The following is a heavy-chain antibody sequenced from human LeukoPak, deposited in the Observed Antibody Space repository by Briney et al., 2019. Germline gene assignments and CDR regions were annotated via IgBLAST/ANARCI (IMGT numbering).Heavy chain of an antibody. V-gene: IGHV3-7*01. CDR1: GFTFSDYW. CDR2: IKGDESDR. J-gene: IGHJ6*03. D-gene: IGHD2-21*01. CDR3: ARLYCGVGICYSYYMDV. Sequence: PGGSLRLSCAASGFTFSDYWMIWVRQTLGKGLQWVADIKGDESDRFYMDSVKGRFTISRDNAKNSVCLQMNSLRAEDTAVYYCARLYCGVGICYSYYMDVWGKGTTVTVSS.